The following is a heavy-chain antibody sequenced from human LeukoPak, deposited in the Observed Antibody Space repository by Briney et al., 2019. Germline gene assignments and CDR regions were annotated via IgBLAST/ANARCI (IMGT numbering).Heavy chain of an antibody. J-gene: IGHJ4*02. CDR3: ATYGSGSYHVDY. CDR2: IYYSGST. Sequence: KSSETLSLTCAVSGGSINNFYGIWLRQPPGKGLEWIGFIYYSGSTNYNPSLKSRLTISVDTSKNQFSLKLSSVTAADTAVYYCATYGSGSYHVDYWGQGTLVTVPS. CDR1: GGSINNFY. D-gene: IGHD3-10*01. V-gene: IGHV4-59*01.